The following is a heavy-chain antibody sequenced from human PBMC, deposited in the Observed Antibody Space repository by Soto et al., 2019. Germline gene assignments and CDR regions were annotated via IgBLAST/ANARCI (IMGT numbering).Heavy chain of an antibody. V-gene: IGHV4-59*01. Sequence: QVQLQESGPGLVKPSETLSLTCTVSGGSISSYYWSWIRQPPGKGLEWIGYIYYSGSTNYNPSLKSRVTISVDTSKNQVSLKLSSVTAADTAVYYCARGTFYDFWSGHDYWGQGTLVTVSS. CDR2: IYYSGST. CDR1: GGSISSYY. J-gene: IGHJ4*02. CDR3: ARGTFYDFWSGHDY. D-gene: IGHD3-3*01.